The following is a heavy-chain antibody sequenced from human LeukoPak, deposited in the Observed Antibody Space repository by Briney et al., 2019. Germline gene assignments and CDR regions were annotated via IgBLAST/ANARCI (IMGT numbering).Heavy chain of an antibody. J-gene: IGHJ4*02. V-gene: IGHV3-23*01. Sequence: GGSLRLSCAASGFTFNIYAMGWVRQAPGKGLEWVSVISNSGGSTYYPDSVKGWFTISRDNSKNTLYLQMNSLRAEDTAVYYCAKDRGYYDSGSYHYIDFWGQGTLVTVSS. D-gene: IGHD3-10*01. CDR1: GFTFNIYA. CDR2: ISNSGGST. CDR3: AKDRGYYDSGSYHYIDF.